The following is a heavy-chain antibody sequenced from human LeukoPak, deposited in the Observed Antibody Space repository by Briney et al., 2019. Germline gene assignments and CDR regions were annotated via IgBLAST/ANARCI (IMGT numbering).Heavy chain of an antibody. Sequence: PSETLSLTCTVSGGSISSYYWSWIRQPAGKGLEWIGRIYTSGSTNYNPSLKSRVTMSVDTSKNQFSLKLSSVTAADTAVYYCARGMGGSSSGYYYYHMDVWGKGTTVTVSS. CDR3: ARGMGGSSSGYYYYHMDV. J-gene: IGHJ6*03. V-gene: IGHV4-4*07. D-gene: IGHD6-6*01. CDR1: GGSISSYY. CDR2: IYTSGST.